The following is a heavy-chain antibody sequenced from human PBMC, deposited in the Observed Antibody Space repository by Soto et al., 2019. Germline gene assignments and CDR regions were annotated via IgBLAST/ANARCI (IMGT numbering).Heavy chain of an antibody. J-gene: IGHJ4*02. D-gene: IGHD3-22*01. CDR2: IYYSGST. V-gene: IGHV4-59*01. CDR1: GGSISSYY. CDR3: AGRASRYYYDSSGYFDY. Sequence: PSETLSLTCTVSGGSISSYYWSWIRQPPGKGLEWIGYIYYSGSTNYNPSLKSRVTISVDTSKNQFSLKLSSVTAADTAVYYCAGRASRYYYDSSGYFDYWGQGTLVTASS.